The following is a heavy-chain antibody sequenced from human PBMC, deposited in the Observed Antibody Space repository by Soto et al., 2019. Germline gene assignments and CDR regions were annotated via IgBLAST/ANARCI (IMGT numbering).Heavy chain of an antibody. J-gene: IGHJ6*02. CDR2: IRSKAYGGTT. D-gene: IGHD3-10*01. Sequence: GGSLRLSCTASGFTFGDYAMSWFRQAPGKGLEWVGFIRSKAYGGTTEYAASVKGRFTISRDDSKSIAYLQMNSLKTEDTAVYYCTREGRGPYYYYYYGMDVWGQGTTVTVSS. CDR3: TREGRGPYYYYYYGMDV. V-gene: IGHV3-49*03. CDR1: GFTFGDYA.